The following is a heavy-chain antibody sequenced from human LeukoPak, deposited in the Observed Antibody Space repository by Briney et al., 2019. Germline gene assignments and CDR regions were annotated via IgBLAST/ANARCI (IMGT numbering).Heavy chain of an antibody. CDR3: ARGGSPIHYYYMDV. J-gene: IGHJ6*03. CDR2: IGTAGDT. Sequence: GGSLRLSCAASGFTFSSYDMHWVRQATGKGLEWVSAIGTAGDTYYPGSVKGRFTISRENAKNSLYLQMNSLRAGDTAVYYCARGGSPIHYYYMDVWGKGTTVTISS. CDR1: GFTFSSYD. V-gene: IGHV3-13*01. D-gene: IGHD5-12*01.